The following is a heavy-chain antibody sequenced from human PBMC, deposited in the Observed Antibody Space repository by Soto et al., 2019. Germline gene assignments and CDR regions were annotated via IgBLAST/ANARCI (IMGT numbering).Heavy chain of an antibody. CDR1: GFTFSSYA. D-gene: IGHD3-3*02. V-gene: IGHV3-30-3*01. CDR3: ARDLSRGDY. J-gene: IGHJ4*02. CDR2: ISYDGSNK. Sequence: QVQLVASGGGVVQPGRSLRLSCAASGFTFSSYAMHWVRQAPGKGLEWVAVISYDGSNKYYADSVKGRFTISRDNSKNTLYLQMNSLRAEDTAVYYCARDLSRGDYWGQGTLVTVSS.